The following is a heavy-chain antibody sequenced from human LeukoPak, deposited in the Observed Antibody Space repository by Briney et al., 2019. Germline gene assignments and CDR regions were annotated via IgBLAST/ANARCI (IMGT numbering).Heavy chain of an antibody. V-gene: IGHV3-23*01. CDR3: AKDRALGAVADPFDH. CDR2: ISGSGGTT. CDR1: GFTFSSYA. J-gene: IGHJ4*02. Sequence: GSLRLSCAASGFTFSSYAMTWVRQAPGKGLECVSGISGSGGTTYYADSVKGRFTISRDNSKNTLFLQMNSLRAEDTAVYFCAKDRALGAVADPFDHWGQGTLVTVSS. D-gene: IGHD6-19*01.